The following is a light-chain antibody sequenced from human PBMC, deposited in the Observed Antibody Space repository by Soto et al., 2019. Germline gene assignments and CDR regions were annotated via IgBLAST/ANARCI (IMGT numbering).Light chain of an antibody. Sequence: QSVLTQPPSVSAAPGQKVTISCSGSSSNIGGNSVSLYQQLPGTAPKLLIYDDNKRPSGIPDRFSGSKSGTSATLGIAGFQNGDEADYYCGSWDSCLSTYGFRSGTKVTV. J-gene: IGLJ1*01. V-gene: IGLV1-51*01. CDR3: GSWDSCLSTYG. CDR2: DDN. CDR1: SSNIGGNS.